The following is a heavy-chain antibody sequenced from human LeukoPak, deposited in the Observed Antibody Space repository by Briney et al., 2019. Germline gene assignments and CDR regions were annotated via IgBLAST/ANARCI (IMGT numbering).Heavy chain of an antibody. CDR3: ATLPSYCSSTSCSFDY. CDR2: IIPIFGTA. D-gene: IGHD2-2*01. J-gene: IGHJ4*02. Sequence: SVKVSCKASGYTFTDYYMRWVRQAPGQGLEWMGGIIPIFGTANYAQKFQGRVTITTDESTSTAYMELSSLRSEDTAVYYCATLPSYCSSTSCSFDYWGQGALVTVSS. V-gene: IGHV1-69*05. CDR1: GYTFTDYY.